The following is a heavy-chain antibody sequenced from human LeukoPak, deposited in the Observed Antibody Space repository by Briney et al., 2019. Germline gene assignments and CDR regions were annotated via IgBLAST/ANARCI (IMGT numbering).Heavy chain of an antibody. V-gene: IGHV4-4*07. J-gene: IGHJ4*02. CDR3: AREGVVPAAYTEFDY. Sequence: SETQSLTCTVSGGSISSYYWSWIRQPAGKGLEWIGRIYTSGSTNYNPSLKSRVTMSVDTSKNQFSLKLSSVTAADTAVYYCAREGVVPAAYTEFDYWGQGTLVTVSS. CDR1: GGSISSYY. D-gene: IGHD2-2*01. CDR2: IYTSGST.